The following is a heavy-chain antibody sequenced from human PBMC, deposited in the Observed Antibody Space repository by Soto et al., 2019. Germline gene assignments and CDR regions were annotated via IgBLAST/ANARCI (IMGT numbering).Heavy chain of an antibody. Sequence: ASVKVSCKASGYTFTSYDINWVRQATGQGLEWMGWMNPNSGNTGYAQKFQGRVTMTRNTSISTAYMELSSLRSEDTAVYYCARSGITIFGVVITKPYYYYGMDVWGQGTTVTVSS. V-gene: IGHV1-8*01. CDR2: MNPNSGNT. CDR1: GYTFTSYD. J-gene: IGHJ6*02. D-gene: IGHD3-3*01. CDR3: ARSGITIFGVVITKPYYYYGMDV.